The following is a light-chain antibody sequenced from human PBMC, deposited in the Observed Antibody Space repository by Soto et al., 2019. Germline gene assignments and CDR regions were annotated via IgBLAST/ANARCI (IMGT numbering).Light chain of an antibody. J-gene: IGKJ1*01. CDR1: QSLRSGD. CDR2: GAS. V-gene: IGKV3-20*01. Sequence: PGERATLSCRASQSLRSGDLACYQQIPGQAPGLLIYGASSRATGIPDGFSGSGSGTDFNLTVSRLAPEDFAVYYCNQYGTSPRTFGQGTKVEIK. CDR3: NQYGTSPRT.